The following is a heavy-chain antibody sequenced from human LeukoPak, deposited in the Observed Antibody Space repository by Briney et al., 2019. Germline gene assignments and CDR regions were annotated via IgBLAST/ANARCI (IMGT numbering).Heavy chain of an antibody. D-gene: IGHD3-22*01. V-gene: IGHV3-48*02. Sequence: GGSLRLSCAASGCTFGSYSMNWVRQAPGKGLEWVSCISHSSSAIYYADSVKSRFTISRDNAKNSLYLQMNSLRDEDTAVYYCAPTRVVVPIWGQGTLVTVSS. CDR2: ISHSSSAI. J-gene: IGHJ4*02. CDR3: APTRVVVPI. CDR1: GCTFGSYS.